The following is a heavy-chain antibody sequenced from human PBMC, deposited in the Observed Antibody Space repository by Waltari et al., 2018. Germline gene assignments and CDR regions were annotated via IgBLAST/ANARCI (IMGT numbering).Heavy chain of an antibody. V-gene: IGHV4-38-2*01. CDR1: GYPISSGYY. J-gene: IGHJ2*01. CDR2: IYHSGST. Sequence: QVQLQESGPGLVKPSETLSLTCAVSGYPISSGYYWCWIRQPPGKGLEWIGSIYHSGSTYYNPSLKSRVTISVDTSKNQFSLKLSSVTAADTAVYYCARGYSSSWRDWYFDLWGRGTLVTVSS. CDR3: ARGYSSSWRDWYFDL. D-gene: IGHD6-13*01.